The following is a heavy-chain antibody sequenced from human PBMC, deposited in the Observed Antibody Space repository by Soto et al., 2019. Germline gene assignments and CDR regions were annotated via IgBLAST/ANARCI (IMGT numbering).Heavy chain of an antibody. D-gene: IGHD2-21*02. J-gene: IGHJ4*02. CDR3: ARVMAYCGGDCYPDY. V-gene: IGHV3-21*01. Sequence: EVQLVESGGGLVKPGGSLRLSFAASGFTFSSHSMNWVRQAQGKGLEWVSSISSSSSYIYNADSVMGGFTISRDNAKNSLYLQMNSLRAEDTAVYYCARVMAYCGGDCYPDYWGQGTLVTVSS. CDR1: GFTFSSHS. CDR2: ISSSSSYI.